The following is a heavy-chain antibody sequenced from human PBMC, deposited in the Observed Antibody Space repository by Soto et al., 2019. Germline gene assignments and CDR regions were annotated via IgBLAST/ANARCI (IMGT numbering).Heavy chain of an antibody. CDR2: INHSGST. Sequence: LVTQSLTSAVCGGSCRGYYWNWIRPPPGKGLEWNGEINHSGSTNYNPSLKSRVTISVDTSKNEFSMKLNSVPAADTSVYYCATLPMVRGVDYWGQGTLVTVSS. D-gene: IGHD3-10*01. V-gene: IGHV4-34*01. CDR3: ATLPMVRGVDY. J-gene: IGHJ4*02. CDR1: GGSCRGYY.